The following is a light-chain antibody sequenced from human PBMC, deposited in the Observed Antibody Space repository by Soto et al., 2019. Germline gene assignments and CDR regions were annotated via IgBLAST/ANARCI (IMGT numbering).Light chain of an antibody. CDR2: GAS. CDR3: QQYNNWPPYT. J-gene: IGKJ2*01. CDR1: QSVSSD. Sequence: EIVLTQSPATLSVSPGNRATLSCRASQSVSSDLAWYQQKPGQAPRLLIYGASTRATGTPTRFSGSGSGTEFTLTISSLQSEDFAVYFCQQYNNWPPYTFGQGTKVDIK. V-gene: IGKV3-15*01.